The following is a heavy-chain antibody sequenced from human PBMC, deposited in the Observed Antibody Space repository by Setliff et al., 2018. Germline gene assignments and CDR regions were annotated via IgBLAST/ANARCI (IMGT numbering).Heavy chain of an antibody. CDR1: GGSFSGYS. J-gene: IGHJ4*02. CDR3: TRGPNPYGDLDS. CDR2: INHSGST. Sequence: PSETLSLTCAVYGGSFSGYSWSWIRQPPGKGLEWIGKINHSGSTNYNPSLKSRVTISIDTSKNQFSLKLSSVTAADTAVYYCTRGPNPYGDLDSWGLGTLVTVSS. V-gene: IGHV4-34*01. D-gene: IGHD4-17*01.